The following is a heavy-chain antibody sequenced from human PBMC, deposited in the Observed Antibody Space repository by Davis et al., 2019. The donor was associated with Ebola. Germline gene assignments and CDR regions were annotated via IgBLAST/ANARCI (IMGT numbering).Heavy chain of an antibody. Sequence: SETLSLTCTVSGDTISDYYWSWIRQSPGKGLEWMGYIRYSGSGNYNPSLNSRVSMSVDTSKNQFSLKLSSVTAADTAVYYCARLNSKDFWSGYYASNGMDVWGQGTTVTVSS. V-gene: IGHV4-59*08. D-gene: IGHD3-3*01. CDR2: IRYSGSG. CDR3: ARLNSKDFWSGYYASNGMDV. J-gene: IGHJ6*02. CDR1: GDTISDYY.